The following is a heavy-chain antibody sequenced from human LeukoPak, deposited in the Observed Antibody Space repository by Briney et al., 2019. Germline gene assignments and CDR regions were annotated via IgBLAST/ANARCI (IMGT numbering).Heavy chain of an antibody. CDR2: IIPIFGTA. CDR3: ARYHSSSVFWFDP. J-gene: IGHJ5*02. D-gene: IGHD6-13*01. CDR1: GGTFSSYA. Sequence: AASVKVSCKASGGTFSSYAISWVRQAPGQGLEWMGGIIPIFGTANYAQKFQGRVTITADESTSTAYMELSSLRSEDTAVCYCARYHSSSVFWFDPWGQGTLVTVSS. V-gene: IGHV1-69*13.